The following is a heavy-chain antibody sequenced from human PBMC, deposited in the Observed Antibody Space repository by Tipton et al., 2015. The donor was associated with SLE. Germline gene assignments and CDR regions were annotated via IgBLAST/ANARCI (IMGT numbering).Heavy chain of an antibody. CDR1: GFTFSTYW. V-gene: IGHV3-74*01. J-gene: IGHJ4*02. Sequence: SLRLSCAASGFTFSTYWMHGVRQVPGKGLVWVSRINTDGSTTSYADSVKGRFTVSRDNARNTLYLQMNSLRTEDTAVYYCARVMGPGWGQGTLVTVSS. CDR3: ARVMGPG. CDR2: INTDGSTT. D-gene: IGHD3-16*01.